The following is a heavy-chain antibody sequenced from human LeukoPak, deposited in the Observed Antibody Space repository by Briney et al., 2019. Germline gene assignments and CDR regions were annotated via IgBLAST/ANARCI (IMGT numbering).Heavy chain of an antibody. CDR1: GFTFSSYG. CDR2: ISYDGSNK. Sequence: LSGGSLRLSCAASGFTFSSYGMHWVRQAPGKGLEWVAVISYDGSNKYYADSVKGRFTISRDNSKNTLYLQMNSLRAEDTAVYYCAKLPAAGTRNNWFDPWGQGTLVTVSS. CDR3: AKLPAAGTRNNWFDP. D-gene: IGHD6-13*01. J-gene: IGHJ5*02. V-gene: IGHV3-30*18.